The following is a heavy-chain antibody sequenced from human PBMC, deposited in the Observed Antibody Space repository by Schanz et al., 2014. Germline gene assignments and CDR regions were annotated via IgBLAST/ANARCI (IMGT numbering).Heavy chain of an antibody. CDR3: ARDFHGYGPHLDY. V-gene: IGHV3-33*01. Sequence: QVQLVESGGGVVQPGRSLRLSCVASGFTFSSYDVFWVRQAPGKGLEWVAILWHDGSKKYYADSVKGRFTGSRDNSKNTLYLQLNSLRAEDTAVYYCARDFHGYGPHLDYWGQGSLVTVSS. CDR2: LWHDGSKK. J-gene: IGHJ4*02. D-gene: IGHD5-12*01. CDR1: GFTFSSYD.